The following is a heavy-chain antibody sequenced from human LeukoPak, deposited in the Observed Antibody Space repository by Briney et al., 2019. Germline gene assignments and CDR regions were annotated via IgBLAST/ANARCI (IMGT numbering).Heavy chain of an antibody. Sequence: ASVKVSFKASGYTFTGYYMHWVRQAPGQGLEWMGWINPNSGGTNYAQKFQGRVTMTRDTSISTAYMELSRLRSDDTAVYYCAKSPGGFGELPDYWGQGTLVTVSS. V-gene: IGHV1-2*02. CDR2: INPNSGGT. J-gene: IGHJ4*02. CDR3: AKSPGGFGELPDY. CDR1: GYTFTGYY. D-gene: IGHD3-10*01.